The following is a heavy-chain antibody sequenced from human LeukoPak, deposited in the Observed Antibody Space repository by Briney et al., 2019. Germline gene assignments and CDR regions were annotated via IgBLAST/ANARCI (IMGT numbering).Heavy chain of an antibody. D-gene: IGHD1-26*01. CDR2: IYSGGST. CDR1: GFTVSSNY. CDR3: TTSPDSGANVFDI. V-gene: IGHV3-53*01. Sequence: GGSLRLSCAASGFTVSSNYMSWVRQAPGKGLERVSVIYSGGSTYYADSVKGRFTISRDNSKNTLYLQMNSLRAEDTAVYYCTTSPDSGANVFDIWGQGTRVTVSS. J-gene: IGHJ3*02.